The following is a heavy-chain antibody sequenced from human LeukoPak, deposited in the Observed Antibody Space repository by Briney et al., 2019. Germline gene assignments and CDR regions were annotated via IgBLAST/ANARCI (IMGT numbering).Heavy chain of an antibody. CDR1: GYTFTSYA. J-gene: IGHJ5*02. D-gene: IGHD6-19*01. CDR3: AREIQPPRSGPRWFDP. V-gene: IGHV1-3*01. Sequence: ASVKVSCKASGYTFTSYAMHWVRQAPGQSLEWMGWINAGNGNTKYSQKFQGRVTITRDTSASTAYMELSSLRSEDTAVYYCAREIQPPRSGPRWFDPWGQGTLVTVSS. CDR2: INAGNGNT.